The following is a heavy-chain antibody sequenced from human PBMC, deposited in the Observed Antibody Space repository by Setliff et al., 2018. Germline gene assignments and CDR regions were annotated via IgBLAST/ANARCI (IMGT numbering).Heavy chain of an antibody. CDR1: GFRISFREYW. D-gene: IGHD3-10*01. CDR3: ARDPSPGGQLLPDL. J-gene: IGHJ5*02. CDR2: VDSDSRSI. Sequence: GSLRLSCAASGFRISFREYWMHWVRQVPGEGPVWVSRVDSDSRSISYADSVKGRFSISRDNRKNTVYLQMNSVRADDTALYYCARDPSPGGQLLPDLWGQGTLVTVSS. V-gene: IGHV3-74*01.